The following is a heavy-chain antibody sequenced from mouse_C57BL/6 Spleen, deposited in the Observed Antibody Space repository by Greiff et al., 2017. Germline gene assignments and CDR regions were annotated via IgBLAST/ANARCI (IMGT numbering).Heavy chain of an antibody. Sequence: QVQLQQPGTALVPPGASVQLSCKASVYTFTSYWMHWVKQRPGPGLEWIGNINPSNGGTNYNEKFKSKATLTVDKSSSTAYMQLSSLTSEDSAVYYCAREQSYYSNSWFAYWGQGTLVTVAA. J-gene: IGHJ3*01. D-gene: IGHD2-5*01. CDR2: INPSNGGT. CDR1: VYTFTSYW. CDR3: AREQSYYSNSWFAY. V-gene: IGHV1-53*01.